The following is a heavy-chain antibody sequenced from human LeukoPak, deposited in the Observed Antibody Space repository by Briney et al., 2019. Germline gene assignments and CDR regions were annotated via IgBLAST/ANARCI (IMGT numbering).Heavy chain of an antibody. CDR2: IIPIFGTA. D-gene: IGHD3-3*01. Sequence: SVKVSCKASGGTFSSYAISWVRQAPGQGLEWMGGIIPIFGTANYAQKFQGRVTITTDESTSTAYMELSGLRSEDTAVYYCARNLGGYDFWSADYWGQGTLVTVSS. J-gene: IGHJ4*02. CDR1: GGTFSSYA. V-gene: IGHV1-69*05. CDR3: ARNLGGYDFWSADY.